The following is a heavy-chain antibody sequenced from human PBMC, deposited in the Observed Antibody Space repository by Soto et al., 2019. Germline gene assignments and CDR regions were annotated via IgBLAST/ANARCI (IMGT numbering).Heavy chain of an antibody. D-gene: IGHD1-26*01. CDR3: AADRPSYSVAFAI. V-gene: IGHV1-69*13. J-gene: IGHJ3*02. CDR1: GGTFSSYA. Sequence: SVKGSCKASGGTFSSYAISWVRQAPGQGLEWMGGIIPIFGTANYAQKFQGRVTITADESTSTAYMELSSLRSEDTAVYYCAADRPSYSVAFAIWGQGTSVTASS. CDR2: IIPIFGTA.